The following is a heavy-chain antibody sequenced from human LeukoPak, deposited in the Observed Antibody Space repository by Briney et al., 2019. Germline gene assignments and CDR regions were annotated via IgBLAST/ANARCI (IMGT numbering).Heavy chain of an antibody. Sequence: ASVTVSCKASGYTFTSHGLSWARQAPGQGLEWMGWISIYSGNTNYAQKFQDRISMTTDTSTSTAYMELRSLKSDDTAVYYCARDPGGTWGFDYWGQGALVTVSS. D-gene: IGHD7-27*01. CDR1: GYTFTSHG. CDR2: ISIYSGNT. V-gene: IGHV1-18*01. J-gene: IGHJ4*02. CDR3: ARDPGGTWGFDY.